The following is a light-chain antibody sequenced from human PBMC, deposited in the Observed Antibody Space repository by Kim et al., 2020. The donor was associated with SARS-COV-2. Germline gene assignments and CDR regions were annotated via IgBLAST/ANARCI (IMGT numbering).Light chain of an antibody. CDR1: QSIDSW. CDR3: QHYRNYPLT. Sequence: DNQMTQSPSALSASVGDRVTITCRASQSIDSWLAWYQEKPGKAPKVLIYDASTLESGVPSRFSGSGSGTEFTLTISSLQPDDFATYYCQHYRNYPLTFGGGTKLEIK. CDR2: DAS. J-gene: IGKJ4*01. V-gene: IGKV1-5*01.